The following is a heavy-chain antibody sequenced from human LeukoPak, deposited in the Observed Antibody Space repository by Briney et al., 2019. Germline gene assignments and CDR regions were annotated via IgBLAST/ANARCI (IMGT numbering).Heavy chain of an antibody. CDR3: ARDLTGVVASYYFDY. Sequence: GASVKVSCKASGYTFTSYYMHWVRQAPGQGLEWMGIINPSGGSTSCAQKFQGRVTMTRDTSTSTVYMELSSLRSKDTAVYYCARDLTGVVASYYFDYWGQGTLVTVSS. V-gene: IGHV1-46*01. J-gene: IGHJ4*02. D-gene: IGHD3-22*01. CDR2: INPSGGST. CDR1: GYTFTSYY.